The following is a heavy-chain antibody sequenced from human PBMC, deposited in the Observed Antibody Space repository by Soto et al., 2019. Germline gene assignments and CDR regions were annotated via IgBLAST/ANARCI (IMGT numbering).Heavy chain of an antibody. CDR2: ISYDGSNK. D-gene: IGHD2-15*01. J-gene: IGHJ5*02. CDR1: GFTFSSYG. CDR3: AKGAGSWFDP. V-gene: IGHV3-30*18. Sequence: QVQLVESGGGVVQPGRSLRLSCAASGFTFSSYGMHWVRQAPCKGLEWVAVISYDGSNKYYADSVKGRFTISRDNSKNTLYLQMNSLRAEDTVVYYYAKGAGSWFDPWGQGTLVTVS.